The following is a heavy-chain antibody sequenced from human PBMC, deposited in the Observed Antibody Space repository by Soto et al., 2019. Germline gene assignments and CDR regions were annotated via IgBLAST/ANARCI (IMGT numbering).Heavy chain of an antibody. J-gene: IGHJ4*02. CDR1: GYSISTHW. V-gene: IGHV5-51*01. Sequence: PGESLKISWKGFGYSISTHWLGWVRQMPGKGLEWMGIIYPGDSDTRNSPSFQGQVTLSADKTIDTAYLHYSNLKTSDSGMYYCARGFCSIGFCWQFDYWGQGTLVTVSS. D-gene: IGHD2-8*01. CDR3: ARGFCSIGFCWQFDY. CDR2: IYPGDSDT.